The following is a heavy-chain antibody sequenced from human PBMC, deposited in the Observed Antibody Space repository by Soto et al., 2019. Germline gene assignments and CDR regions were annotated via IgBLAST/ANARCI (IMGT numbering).Heavy chain of an antibody. CDR2: ISLYHHST. CDR1: GYPFTDYF. J-gene: IGHJ4*02. V-gene: IGHV1-46*01. D-gene: IGHD2-21*02. CDR3: ARELYSCGGDCPYYLDY. Sequence: ASVKLSCKTSGYPFTDYFIHWVRQAPGQGLEWMGIISLYHHSTSYAQKFQGRLTVTADTSTTTVYMDLSSLTSEDSAVYWCARELYSCGGDCPYYLDYWGQGTLVTVSS.